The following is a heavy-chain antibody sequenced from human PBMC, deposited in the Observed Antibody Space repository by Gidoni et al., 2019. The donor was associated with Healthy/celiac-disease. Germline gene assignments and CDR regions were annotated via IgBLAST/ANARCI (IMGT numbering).Heavy chain of an antibody. CDR3: ASPGSGREIDY. D-gene: IGHD3-3*01. CDR1: AGSISSRNL. CDR2: IYHIGSP. Sequence: QVQLQESGPGLVKPSGTLSPTCAVSAGSISSRNLWSWVSQPPGKGLEWIGEIYHIGSPNYNPALKSRVTISVDKSKNQCSLKLSSVTAADTAVYYCASPGSGREIDYWGQGTLVTVSS. V-gene: IGHV4-4*02. J-gene: IGHJ4*02.